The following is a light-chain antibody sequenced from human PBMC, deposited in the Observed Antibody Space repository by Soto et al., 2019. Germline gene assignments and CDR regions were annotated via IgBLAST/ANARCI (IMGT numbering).Light chain of an antibody. J-gene: IGKJ2*01. CDR2: AAS. CDR3: QQYCNSPPNT. V-gene: IGKV3-20*01. CDR1: QSVSSSY. Sequence: EIVLTQSPGTLSLSPGERATLSCRASQSVSSSYLAWYQQKPGQAPRVLIYAASSRATGIPDRFSGSGSGTEFTLTISRLEPEDFAVYFCQQYCNSPPNTFGQGTKVDIK.